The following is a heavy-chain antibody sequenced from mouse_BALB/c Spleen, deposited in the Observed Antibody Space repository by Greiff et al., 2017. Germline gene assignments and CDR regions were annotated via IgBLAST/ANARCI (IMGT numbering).Heavy chain of an antibody. J-gene: IGHJ3*01. Sequence: EVKLVESGGGLVKPGGSLKLSCAASGFTFSSYAMSWVRQTPEKRLEWVATISSGGSYTYYPDSVKGRFTISRDNAKNTLYLQMSSLRSEDTAMYYCARRYYDYDVFAYWGQGTLVTVSA. CDR2: ISSGGSYT. CDR3: ARRYYDYDVFAY. CDR1: GFTFSSYA. D-gene: IGHD2-4*01. V-gene: IGHV5-9-3*01.